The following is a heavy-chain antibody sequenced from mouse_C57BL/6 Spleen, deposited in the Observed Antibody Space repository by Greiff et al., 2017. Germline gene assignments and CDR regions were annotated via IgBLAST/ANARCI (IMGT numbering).Heavy chain of an antibody. J-gene: IGHJ2*01. CDR3: ARAVVLPLDY. CDR1: GYAFSSSW. V-gene: IGHV1-82*01. D-gene: IGHD6-1*01. Sequence: VQRVESGPELVKPGASVKISCKASGYAFSSSWMNWVKQRPGKGLEWIGRIYPGDGDTNYNGKFKGKATLTADKSSSTAYMQLSSLTSEDSAVYFCARAVVLPLDYWGQGTTLTVSS. CDR2: IYPGDGDT.